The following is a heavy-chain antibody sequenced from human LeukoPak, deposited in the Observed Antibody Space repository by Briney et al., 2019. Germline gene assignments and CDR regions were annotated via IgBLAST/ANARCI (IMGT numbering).Heavy chain of an antibody. CDR3: ATSSSGWASYGMDV. D-gene: IGHD6-25*01. CDR1: GGSISSYY. CDR2: IYTSGST. Sequence: SETLSLTCTVSGGSISSYYWSWIRQPAGKGLEWIGRIYTSGSTNYNPSLKSRVTISIDASKNQFSLKLSSVTAADTAVYYCATSSSGWASYGMDVWGQGTTVTVSS. J-gene: IGHJ6*02. V-gene: IGHV4-4*07.